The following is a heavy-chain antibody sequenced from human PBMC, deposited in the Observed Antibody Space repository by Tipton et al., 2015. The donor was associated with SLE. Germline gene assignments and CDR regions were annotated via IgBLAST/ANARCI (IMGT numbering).Heavy chain of an antibody. CDR2: ISGGGTT. V-gene: IGHV3-53*05. J-gene: IGHJ4*02. CDR1: GFTFSSHT. Sequence: SLRLSCAASGFTFSSHTLNWVRQAPGTGLEWISVISGGGTTYYSDSVKGRFTISRDDSKNTLFLQMNSLGPDDTAVYYCARDTSVPFRADYWGQETLVTVSS. CDR3: ARDTSVPFRADY. D-gene: IGHD3-16*01.